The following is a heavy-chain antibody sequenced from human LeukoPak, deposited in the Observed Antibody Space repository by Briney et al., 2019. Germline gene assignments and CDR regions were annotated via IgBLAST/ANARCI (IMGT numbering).Heavy chain of an antibody. CDR3: ARSRHSYDSSGFPHY. Sequence: GGSLRLSCAASGFNFDDYVMSWVRQAPGTGLEWVSGINWNGGSRGYADSVKGRFTISRDNAKNSLYLQMNSLRAEDTALYYCARSRHSYDSSGFPHYWGQGTLVTVSS. CDR1: GFNFDDYV. J-gene: IGHJ4*02. D-gene: IGHD3-22*01. V-gene: IGHV3-20*04. CDR2: INWNGGSR.